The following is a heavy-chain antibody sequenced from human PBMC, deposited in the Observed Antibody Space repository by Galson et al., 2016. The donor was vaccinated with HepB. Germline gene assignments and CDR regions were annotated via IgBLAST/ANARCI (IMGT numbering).Heavy chain of an antibody. V-gene: IGHV3-30-3*01. J-gene: IGHJ5*01. D-gene: IGHD2-21*02. CDR2: ASWDGTNN. CDR1: GFNFSRYG. CDR3: ARDANLAYCRGDCYWFDD. Sequence: SLRLSCAASGFNFSRYGMHWVRQAPDKGLEWVAVASWDGTNNYYPDSVKDRFTVSRDNSKNPLSLQMNSLRTEDTALYYCARDANLAYCRGDCYWFDDWGPGTPVTVAS.